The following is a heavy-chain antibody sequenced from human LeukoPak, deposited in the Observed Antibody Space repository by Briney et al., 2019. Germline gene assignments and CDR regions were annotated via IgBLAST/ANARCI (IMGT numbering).Heavy chain of an antibody. D-gene: IGHD5-12*01. V-gene: IGHV3-23*01. CDR1: GFTFSSYG. J-gene: IGHJ4*02. Sequence: GGTLRLSCAASGFTFSSYGMSWVRQAPGKGLEWVSAISGSGGSTYYADSVKGRFTISRDNAKNSLYLQMNSLRAEDTAVYYCAREDASGLDYWGQGTLVIVSS. CDR2: ISGSGGST. CDR3: AREDASGLDY.